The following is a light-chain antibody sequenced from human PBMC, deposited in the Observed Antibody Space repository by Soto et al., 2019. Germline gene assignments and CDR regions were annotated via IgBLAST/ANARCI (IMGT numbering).Light chain of an antibody. J-gene: IGKJ3*01. V-gene: IGKV3-20*01. Sequence: EIVLTQSPGTLSLSPGERATLSCRASQSVSSSYLAWYKQKPGQAPRLLIYGASSRATGIPDRFIGSGSGTDFTLTINRLEPEDFAVYYCQQYGSSPFTFGPGTKVDIK. CDR3: QQYGSSPFT. CDR1: QSVSSSY. CDR2: GAS.